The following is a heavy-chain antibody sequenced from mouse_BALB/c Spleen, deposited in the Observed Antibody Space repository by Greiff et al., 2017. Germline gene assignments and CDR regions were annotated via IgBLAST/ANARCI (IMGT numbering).Heavy chain of an antibody. Sequence: EVQLQQSGAELVKPGASVKLSCTASGFNIKDTYMHWVKQRPEQGLEWIGRIDPANGNTKYDPKFQGKATITADTSSNTAYLQLSSLTSEDTAVYYCARRGDYDRAWFAYWGQGTLVTVSA. CDR2: IDPANGNT. J-gene: IGHJ3*01. CDR3: ARRGDYDRAWFAY. D-gene: IGHD2-4*01. CDR1: GFNIKDTY. V-gene: IGHV14-3*02.